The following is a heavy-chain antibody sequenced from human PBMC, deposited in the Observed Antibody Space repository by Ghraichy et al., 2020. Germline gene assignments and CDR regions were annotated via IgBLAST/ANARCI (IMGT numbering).Heavy chain of an antibody. V-gene: IGHV4-39*01. CDR2: IYYSGST. CDR3: ARQLLNWFDP. D-gene: IGHD1-26*01. Sequence: GSLSLTCTVSGGSISRSSYYWGWIRQPPGKGLEWIGSIYYSGSTYYNPSLKSRVTISVDTSKNQFSLKLSSVTAADTAGYYCARQLLNWFDPWGQGTLVTVSS. CDR1: GGSISRSSYY. J-gene: IGHJ5*02.